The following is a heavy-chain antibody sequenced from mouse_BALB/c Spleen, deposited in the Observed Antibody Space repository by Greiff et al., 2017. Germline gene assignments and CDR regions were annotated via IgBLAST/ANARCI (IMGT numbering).Heavy chain of an antibody. Sequence: EVKVVESGGGLVKPGGSLKLSCAASGFTFSDYYMYWVRQTPEKRLEWVATISDGGSYTYYPDSVKGRFTISRDNAKNNLYLQMSSLKSEDTAMYYCARVYDGYYDVWGAGTTVTVSS. CDR1: GFTFSDYY. V-gene: IGHV5-4*02. CDR2: ISDGGSYT. D-gene: IGHD2-3*01. J-gene: IGHJ1*01. CDR3: ARVYDGYYDV.